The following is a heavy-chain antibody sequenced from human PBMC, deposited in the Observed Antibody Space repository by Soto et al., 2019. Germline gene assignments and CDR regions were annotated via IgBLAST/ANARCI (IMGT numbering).Heavy chain of an antibody. CDR1: GGSISNNY. CDR2: IYYSGST. Sequence: SETLSLTCTVSGGSISNNYWSWFRQPPGKGLEWIGYIYYSGSTNYNPSLKSRVTISVDTSKNQFSLRLTSVAAADTGVYYCAKYSGTYNWFDPWGQGSLVTVS. J-gene: IGHJ5*02. CDR3: AKYSGTYNWFDP. V-gene: IGHV4-59*01. D-gene: IGHD1-26*01.